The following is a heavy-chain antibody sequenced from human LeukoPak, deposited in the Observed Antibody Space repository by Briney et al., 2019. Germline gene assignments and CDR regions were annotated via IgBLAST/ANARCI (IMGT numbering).Heavy chain of an antibody. CDR3: ARGGAAANFDY. CDR2: IYYSGST. CDR1: GGSISSGGYY. Sequence: SETLSLTYTVSGGSISSGGYYWSWIRQHPGKGLEWIGYIYYSGSTYYNPSLKSRVTISVDTSKNQFSLKLSSVTAADTAVYYCARGGAAANFDYWGQGTLVTVSS. J-gene: IGHJ4*02. D-gene: IGHD6-13*01. V-gene: IGHV4-31*03.